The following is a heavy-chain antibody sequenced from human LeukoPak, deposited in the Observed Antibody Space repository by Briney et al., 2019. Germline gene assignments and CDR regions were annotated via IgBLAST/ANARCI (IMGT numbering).Heavy chain of an antibody. CDR2: VSTGSNYI. CDR3: ARSAGQNSDYYYYYMDV. J-gene: IGHJ6*03. Sequence: AGRSLRLSCAASGFTFSSYSLNWVRQAPGNWLEWVSSVSTGSNYIYYADSVKGRFTISRDNSKNTLYLQMNSLRAEDTAVYYCARSAGQNSDYYYYYMDVWGKGTTVTVSS. V-gene: IGHV3-21*01. D-gene: IGHD6-13*01. CDR1: GFTFSSYS.